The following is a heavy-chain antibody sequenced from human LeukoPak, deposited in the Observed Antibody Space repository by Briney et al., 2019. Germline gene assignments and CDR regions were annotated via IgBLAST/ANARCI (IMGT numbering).Heavy chain of an antibody. CDR3: ARFVDTAMVYDY. Sequence: SETLSLTCAVYGGSFSGYYWSWIRQPPGKGLEWIGEVNHSGSTNYNPSLKSRVTISVDTSKNQFSLKLSSVTAADTAVYYCARFVDTAMVYDYWGQGTLVTVSS. D-gene: IGHD5-18*01. CDR2: VNHSGST. V-gene: IGHV4-34*01. J-gene: IGHJ4*02. CDR1: GGSFSGYY.